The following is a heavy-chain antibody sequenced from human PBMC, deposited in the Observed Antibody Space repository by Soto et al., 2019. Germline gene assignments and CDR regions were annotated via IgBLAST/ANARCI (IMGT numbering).Heavy chain of an antibody. CDR3: ARAPFGGYCSGGSCYPGDY. CDR1: GFTFSSYA. CDR2: ISYDGSNK. Sequence: VQLVESGGGLVQPGGSLRLSCAASGFTFSSYAMHWVRQAPGKGLEWVAVISYDGSNKYYADSVKGRFTISRDNSKNTLYLQMNSLRAEDTAVYYCARAPFGGYCSGGSCYPGDYWGQGTLVTVSS. D-gene: IGHD2-15*01. J-gene: IGHJ4*02. V-gene: IGHV3-30-3*01.